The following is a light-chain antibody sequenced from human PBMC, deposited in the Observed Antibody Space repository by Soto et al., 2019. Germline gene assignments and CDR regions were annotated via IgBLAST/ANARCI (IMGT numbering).Light chain of an antibody. CDR2: KAS. J-gene: IGKJ1*01. V-gene: IGKV1-5*03. Sequence: DIQMTQSPSTLSGSVGDRVTITCRSSQTISSWLAWYQQKPGKAPKLLIYKASTLKSGVPSRFSGSGSGTEISLTLSSLPPADFATYYCQHYNSYSEAFGQGTKVYLK. CDR3: QHYNSYSEA. CDR1: QTISSW.